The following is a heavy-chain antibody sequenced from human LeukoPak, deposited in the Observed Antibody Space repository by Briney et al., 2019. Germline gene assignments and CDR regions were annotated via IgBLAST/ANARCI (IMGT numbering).Heavy chain of an antibody. Sequence: PSETLSLICTVSGYSISSGHYWGWVRQPPGKGLEWIGSIYLSGTTYYNPSLKSRVTISVDTSKNQFSLKLSSVTAADTAVYYCARDGFRGNNWFDPWGQGTLVTVSS. CDR2: IYLSGTT. V-gene: IGHV4-38-2*02. CDR1: GYSISSGHY. CDR3: ARDGFRGNNWFDP. J-gene: IGHJ5*02.